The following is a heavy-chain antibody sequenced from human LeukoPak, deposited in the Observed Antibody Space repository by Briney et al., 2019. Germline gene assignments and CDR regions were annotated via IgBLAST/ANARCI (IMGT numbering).Heavy chain of an antibody. V-gene: IGHV1-2*02. CDR3: ARVVGYSSGWYYFDY. CDR1: GYTFTGYY. Sequence: ASVKVSCKASGYTFTGYYMHWVRQAPGQGLEWMGWINPNSGGTNYAQKFQGRVTMTRDTSISTAYMELSRLRSDDTAVYYCARVVGYSSGWYYFDYWGQGTLVTVSS. J-gene: IGHJ4*02. D-gene: IGHD6-19*01. CDR2: INPNSGGT.